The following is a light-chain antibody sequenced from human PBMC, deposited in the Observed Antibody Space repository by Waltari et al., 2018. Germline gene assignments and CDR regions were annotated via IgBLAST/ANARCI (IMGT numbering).Light chain of an antibody. Sequence: QSALTQPASVSGSPGQSITISCTGTNNDVGASKFVSWYQQHPGRAPPLVSTDVTERPPRISYPFAGTKSANTASLTISGLLPEDEAIYYCCSFTATHTLLFGGGTTVTVL. CDR2: DVT. V-gene: IGLV2-14*03. CDR1: NNDVGASKF. J-gene: IGLJ2*01. CDR3: CSFTATHTLL.